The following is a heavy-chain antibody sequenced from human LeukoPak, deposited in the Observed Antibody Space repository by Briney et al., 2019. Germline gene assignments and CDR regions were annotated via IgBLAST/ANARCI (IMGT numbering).Heavy chain of an antibody. J-gene: IGHJ5*02. CDR3: ARESSAVPHSMVRDWLDP. V-gene: IGHV4-38-2*02. CDR2: INHSGRT. Sequence: SETLSLTCTVSGGSISSYYWSWIRQPPGKGLEWIASINHSGRTYYTPSLKSRVTTSVDTLKNQFSLKVTSVTAEDTAMYFCARESSAVPHSMVRDWLDPWGQGTLVTVSS. D-gene: IGHD4/OR15-4a*01. CDR1: GGSISSYY.